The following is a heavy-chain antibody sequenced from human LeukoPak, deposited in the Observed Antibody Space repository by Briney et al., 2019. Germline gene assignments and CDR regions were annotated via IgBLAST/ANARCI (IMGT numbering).Heavy chain of an antibody. D-gene: IGHD2-15*01. CDR2: FDPEDGET. CDR3: ATADCSGGSCYFDY. CDR1: GYTLTELS. Sequence: GASVKVSCKVSGYTLTELSMHWVRQAPGRGLEWMGGFDPEDGETIYAQKFQGRVTMTEDTSTDTAYMELSSLRSEDMAVYYCATADCSGGSCYFDYWGQGTLVTVSS. V-gene: IGHV1-24*01. J-gene: IGHJ4*02.